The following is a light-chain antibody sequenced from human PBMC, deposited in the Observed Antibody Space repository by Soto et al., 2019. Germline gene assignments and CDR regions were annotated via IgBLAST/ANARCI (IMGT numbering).Light chain of an antibody. CDR1: HSIHSSF. V-gene: IGKV3-20*01. Sequence: EGVLKQSPGTLSLSPGERASLSCRASHSIHSSFLAWYQQKPGQAPRLLIYGASSRATDIPDRFSGGGSGTDFTLTVSRLEPEDFAVYYCQRYDTSPYTFGQGTKLEI. CDR3: QRYDTSPYT. J-gene: IGKJ2*01. CDR2: GAS.